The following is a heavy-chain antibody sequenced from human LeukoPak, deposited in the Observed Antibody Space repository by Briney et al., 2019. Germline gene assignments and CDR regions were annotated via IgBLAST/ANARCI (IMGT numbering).Heavy chain of an antibody. Sequence: SETLSLTCTVSGGSISSGYYYWSWIRQPAGKGLEWIGHIYTSGSTSYNPSLKTRVTMSVDTSKNQFSLKLSSVTAADTAVYYCARRSVSWGAFDIWGQGTMVTVSS. CDR2: IYTSGST. D-gene: IGHD7-27*01. J-gene: IGHJ3*02. CDR1: GGSISSGYYY. V-gene: IGHV4-61*09. CDR3: ARRSVSWGAFDI.